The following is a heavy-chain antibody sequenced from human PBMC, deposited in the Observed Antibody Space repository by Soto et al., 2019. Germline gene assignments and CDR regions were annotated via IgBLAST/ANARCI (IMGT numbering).Heavy chain of an antibody. D-gene: IGHD6-6*01. Sequence: QVQLLQSGAEVKKPGASVKVSCKASGYTFTNYGITWLRQAPGQGLEWMGWISAYNGNTHYTQRLQGRVTMTTDTSARTAYMELRVVRSEDTAVYYCARVRQLVVYFYYSMDVWGAGTTVTVSS. CDR1: GYTFTNYG. CDR3: ARVRQLVVYFYYSMDV. V-gene: IGHV1-18*01. J-gene: IGHJ6*03. CDR2: ISAYNGNT.